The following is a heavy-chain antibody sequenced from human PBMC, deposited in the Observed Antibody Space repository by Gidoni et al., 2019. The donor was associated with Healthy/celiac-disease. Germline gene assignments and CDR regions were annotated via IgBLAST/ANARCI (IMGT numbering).Heavy chain of an antibody. CDR3: AREMAVYAGHFDY. D-gene: IGHD2-8*02. CDR2: ISSNGGST. Sequence: EVQLVESGGGLVQPGGSLILSCAASGFPFSSYAMHWVRQAPGKGLEYVSAISSNGGSTYYANSVKGRFTISRDNSKNTLYLQMGSLRAEDMAVYYCAREMAVYAGHFDYWGQGTLVTVSS. V-gene: IGHV3-64*01. J-gene: IGHJ4*02. CDR1: GFPFSSYA.